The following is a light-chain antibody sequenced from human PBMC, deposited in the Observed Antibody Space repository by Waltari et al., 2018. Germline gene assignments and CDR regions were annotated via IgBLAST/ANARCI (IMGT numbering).Light chain of an antibody. CDR1: QSVSSD. J-gene: IGKJ1*01. V-gene: IGKV3-15*01. CDR2: GAS. Sequence: EIVMTQSPAPLSVSPGDGATLSCRASQSVSSDLAWYQQKPGQPPRLLIYGASTRATGIPARFSGSGSGTVFTLTISSLRSEDFAVYYCHQYYNWPTFGQGTKVEI. CDR3: HQYYNWPT.